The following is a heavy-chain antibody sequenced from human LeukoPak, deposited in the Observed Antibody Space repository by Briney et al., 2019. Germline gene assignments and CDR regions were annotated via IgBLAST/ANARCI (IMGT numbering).Heavy chain of an antibody. J-gene: IGHJ4*02. Sequence: GGSLRLSCLASGFTFSNYAMSWVRQAPGKGLEWVSGITISGRTAYYADSVKGRFTISRDNFKNTLYLQMNSLRAEDTAVYYCARDLEGIAVAGIDYWGQGTLVTVSS. CDR1: GFTFSNYA. V-gene: IGHV3-23*01. CDR2: ITISGRTA. D-gene: IGHD6-19*01. CDR3: ARDLEGIAVAGIDY.